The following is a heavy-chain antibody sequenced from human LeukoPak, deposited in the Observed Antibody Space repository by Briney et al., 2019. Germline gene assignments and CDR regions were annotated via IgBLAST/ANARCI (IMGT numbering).Heavy chain of an antibody. V-gene: IGHV3-23*01. CDR1: GFTFSSYA. D-gene: IGHD6-19*01. CDR3: ANDPSPIAVAGNDAFDI. CDR2: ISGSGGST. J-gene: IGHJ3*02. Sequence: PGGSLRLSCAASGFTFSSYAMSWVRQAPGKGLEWVSAISGSGGSTYYADSVKGRFTISRDNSKNTLYLQMNSLRAEDTAVYYCANDPSPIAVAGNDAFDIWGQGTMVTVSS.